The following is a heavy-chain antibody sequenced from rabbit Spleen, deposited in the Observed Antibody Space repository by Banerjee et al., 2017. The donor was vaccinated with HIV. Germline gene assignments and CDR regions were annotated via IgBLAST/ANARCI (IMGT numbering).Heavy chain of an antibody. Sequence: QSLEESGGDLVKPGASLKLTCTASGFSFSSSYWIYWVRQAPGKGLEWIACIYGGSSGSTYYASWAKGRFTISRTSSTTVDLKMTSLTAADTATYFCARDLAGVIGWNFYLWGQGTLVTVS. J-gene: IGHJ4*01. D-gene: IGHD4-1*01. V-gene: IGHV1S40*01. CDR2: IYGGSSGST. CDR3: ARDLAGVIGWNFYL. CDR1: GFSFSSSYW.